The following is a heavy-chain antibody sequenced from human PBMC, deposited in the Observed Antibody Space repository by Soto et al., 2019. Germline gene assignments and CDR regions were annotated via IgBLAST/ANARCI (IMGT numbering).Heavy chain of an antibody. CDR1: GYSFTSDW. D-gene: IGHD5-18*01. J-gene: IGHJ6*03. Sequence: GESLKISCKGSGYSFTSDWIGWVRQMPGKGLEWMGIIYPGDSDTRYSPSFQGQVTISADKSISTAYLQWSSLKASDTAMYYCARGRIQLWSRSYYYYMDVWGKGTTVTVSS. CDR3: ARGRIQLWSRSYYYYMDV. V-gene: IGHV5-51*01. CDR2: IYPGDSDT.